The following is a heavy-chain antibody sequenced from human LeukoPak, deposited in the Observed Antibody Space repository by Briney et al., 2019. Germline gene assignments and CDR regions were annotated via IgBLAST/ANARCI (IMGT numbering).Heavy chain of an antibody. CDR1: GFTFSTYA. CDR2: ISIGGNT. V-gene: IGHV3-23*01. D-gene: IGHD6-19*01. CDR3: ARIVQWPKGFDH. Sequence: GGSLRLSCAASGFTFSTYAMTWVRHAPGKGLEWVSAISIGGNTFYADSVKGRFTISRDNSKNTLYLQMSSLRAEDTAAYYCARIVQWPKGFDHWGQGTLVTVSS. J-gene: IGHJ4*02.